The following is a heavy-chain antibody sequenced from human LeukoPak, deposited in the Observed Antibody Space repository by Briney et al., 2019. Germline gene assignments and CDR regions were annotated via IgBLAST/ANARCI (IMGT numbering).Heavy chain of an antibody. CDR1: GFTFSSYG. D-gene: IGHD6-13*01. Sequence: GRSLRLSCAASGFTFSSYGMHWVRQAPGKGLEWVAVISYDGSNKYYADSVKGRFTISRDNSKNTLYLQMNSLRAEDTAVYYCAKDSGYSSSWYFGDYWGQGTLVTVSS. J-gene: IGHJ4*02. V-gene: IGHV3-30*18. CDR3: AKDSGYSSSWYFGDY. CDR2: ISYDGSNK.